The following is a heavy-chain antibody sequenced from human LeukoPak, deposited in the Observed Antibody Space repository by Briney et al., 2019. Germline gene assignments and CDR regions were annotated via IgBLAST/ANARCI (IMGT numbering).Heavy chain of an antibody. Sequence: SETLSLTCTVSGYSISSGYYWGWLRQPPGKGLEWIRSIYHSGSTYYNPSLKSRVTISVDTSKNQFSLKLSSVTAADTAVYYCAREASRYCSGGSCYELPHYYYYMDVWGKGTPVTVSS. D-gene: IGHD2-15*01. CDR3: AREASRYCSGGSCYELPHYYYYMDV. CDR2: IYHSGST. J-gene: IGHJ6*03. CDR1: GYSISSGYY. V-gene: IGHV4-38-2*02.